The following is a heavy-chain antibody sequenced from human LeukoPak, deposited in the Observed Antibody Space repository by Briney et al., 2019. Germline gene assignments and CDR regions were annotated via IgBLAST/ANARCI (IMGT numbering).Heavy chain of an antibody. Sequence: GASVKVSCKAPGYTFTSYGISWVRQAPGQVLEWMGWISAYNGNTNYAQKLQGRVTMTTDTSTSTAYMELRSLRSDDTAVYYCARDSAYDILTGYYLYYYYGMDVWGQGTTVTVSS. CDR2: ISAYNGNT. J-gene: IGHJ6*02. D-gene: IGHD3-9*01. CDR3: ARDSAYDILTGYYLYYYYGMDV. V-gene: IGHV1-18*01. CDR1: GYTFTSYG.